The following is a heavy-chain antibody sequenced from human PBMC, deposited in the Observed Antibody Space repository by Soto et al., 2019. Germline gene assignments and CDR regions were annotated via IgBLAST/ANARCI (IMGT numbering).Heavy chain of an antibody. V-gene: IGHV4-59*01. CDR2: IYYSGST. CDR3: ARVGTNYDFWSGYYTRYYGMDV. J-gene: IGHJ6*02. CDR1: GGSISSYY. Sequence: SETLSLTCTVSGGSISSYYWSWIRQPPGKGLEWIGYIYYSGSTSYNPSLKSRVTISVDTSKNQFSLKLSSVTAADTAVYYCARVGTNYDFWSGYYTRYYGMDVWGQGTTVTVSS. D-gene: IGHD3-3*01.